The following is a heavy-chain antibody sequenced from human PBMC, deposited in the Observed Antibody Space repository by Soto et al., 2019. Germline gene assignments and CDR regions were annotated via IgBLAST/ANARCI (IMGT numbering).Heavy chain of an antibody. D-gene: IGHD2-15*01. CDR1: GGTFSSYT. J-gene: IGHJ6*02. Sequence: QVQLVQSGAEVKKPGSSVKVSCKASGGTFSSYTISWVRQAPGQGLEWMGRIIPILGIANYAQKFQGRVTITSDKSTSTAYMELSSLRSEDTAVYYCANLRVVATNYYYVMDVWGQGTTGTVSS. CDR2: IIPILGIA. V-gene: IGHV1-69*02. CDR3: ANLRVVATNYYYVMDV.